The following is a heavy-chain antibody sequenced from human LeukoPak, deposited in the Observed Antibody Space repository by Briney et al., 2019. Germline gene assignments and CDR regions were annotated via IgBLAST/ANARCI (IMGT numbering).Heavy chain of an antibody. CDR2: IWYDGSNK. D-gene: IGHD3-3*01. CDR1: GFTFGSYG. Sequence: GGSLRLSCAASGFTFGSYGMHWVRQAPGKGLEWVAVIWYDGSNKYYADSVKGRFTISRDNSKNTLYLQMNSLRAEDTAIYYCARDIGDYDFWSSYYAFDYWGQGTLVTVSS. J-gene: IGHJ4*02. V-gene: IGHV3-33*01. CDR3: ARDIGDYDFWSSYYAFDY.